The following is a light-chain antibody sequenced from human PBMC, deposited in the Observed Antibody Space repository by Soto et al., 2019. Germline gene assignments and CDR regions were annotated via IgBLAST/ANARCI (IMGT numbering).Light chain of an antibody. CDR3: QSYDSSLSGSHVV. CDR1: SSNIGAGSD. V-gene: IGLV1-40*01. CDR2: GNS. J-gene: IGLJ2*01. Sequence: QSVLTQPPSVSGAPGQWVTISCTGSSSNIGAGSDVHWYQQLPGTAPKLLIYGNSNRPSGVPDRFSGSKSGTSASLAITGLQAEDESDYYCQSYDSSLSGSHVVFGGGTKLTGL.